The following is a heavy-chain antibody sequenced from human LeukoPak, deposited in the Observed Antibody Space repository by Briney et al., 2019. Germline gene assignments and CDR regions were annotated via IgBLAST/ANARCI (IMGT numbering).Heavy chain of an antibody. CDR2: INPNSGAT. V-gene: IGHV1-2*02. CDR3: GRGIAVAGIDY. CDR1: GYTFTGYY. D-gene: IGHD6-19*01. J-gene: IGHJ4*02. Sequence: GASVKVSCKASGYTFTGYYLHWVRQAPGQGLEWMGWINPNSGATDYAQKFQGRVTMTRDTSISTAYMELSRLRSDDTAVYYCGRGIAVAGIDYWGQGTLVTVSS.